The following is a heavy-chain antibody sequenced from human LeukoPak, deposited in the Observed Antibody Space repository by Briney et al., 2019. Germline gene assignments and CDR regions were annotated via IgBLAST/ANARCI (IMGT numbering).Heavy chain of an antibody. CDR1: GYTFTGYY. Sequence: ASVKVSCKASGYTFTGYYMHWVRRAPGQGLEWMGWINPNSGGTNYAQKFQGRVTMARDTSISTAYMELSRLRSDDTAVYYCARGLRYIVVVPAAMALRYWGQGTLVTVSS. CDR3: ARGLRYIVVVPAAMALRY. D-gene: IGHD2-2*01. J-gene: IGHJ4*02. CDR2: INPNSGGT. V-gene: IGHV1-2*02.